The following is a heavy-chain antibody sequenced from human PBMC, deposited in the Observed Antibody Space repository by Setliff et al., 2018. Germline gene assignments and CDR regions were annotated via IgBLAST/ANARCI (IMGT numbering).Heavy chain of an antibody. CDR3: ARGEGGIAAAGLFDY. J-gene: IGHJ4*02. V-gene: IGHV1-18*01. Sequence: GASVKVSCKASGYTFTSYGISWVRQAPGQGLEWMGGISAYNGNTNYAQKLQGRVTMTTDTSTSTAYMELRSLRSDDTAVYYCARGEGGIAAAGLFDYWGQGTLVTVSS. CDR1: GYTFTSYG. CDR2: ISAYNGNT. D-gene: IGHD6-13*01.